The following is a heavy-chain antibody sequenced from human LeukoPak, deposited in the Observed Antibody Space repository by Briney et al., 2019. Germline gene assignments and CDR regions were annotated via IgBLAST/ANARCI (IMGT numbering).Heavy chain of an antibody. D-gene: IGHD3-10*01. J-gene: IGHJ4*02. CDR2: IYSGGST. CDR3: ARDGPEDYYGSGPPLDY. V-gene: IGHV3-53*01. Sequence: PGGSLRLSCAASGFTVSSNYMSWVRQAPGKGLEWVSVIYSGGSTYYADSVKGRFTISRDNSKNTLYLQMNSLRAEDTAVYYCARDGPEDYYGSGPPLDYWGQGTLVTVSS. CDR1: GFTVSSNY.